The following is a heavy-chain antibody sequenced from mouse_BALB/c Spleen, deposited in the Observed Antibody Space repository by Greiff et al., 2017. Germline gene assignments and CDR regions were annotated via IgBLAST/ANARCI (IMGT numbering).Heavy chain of an antibody. V-gene: IGHV3-6*02. CDR3: AREDGSSFPYFDV. J-gene: IGHJ1*01. D-gene: IGHD1-1*01. Sequence: EVQVVESGPGLVKPSQSLSLTCSVTGYSITSGYYWNWIRQFPGNKLEWMGYISYDGSNNYNPSLKNRISITRDTSKNQFFLKLNSVTTEDTATYYCAREDGSSFPYFDVWGAGTTVTVSS. CDR1: GYSITSGYY. CDR2: ISYDGSN.